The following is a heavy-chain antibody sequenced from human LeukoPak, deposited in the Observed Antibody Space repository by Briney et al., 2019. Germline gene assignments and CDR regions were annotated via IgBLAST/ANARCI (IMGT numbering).Heavy chain of an antibody. V-gene: IGHV4-4*07. CDR3: ARSRGVTTVVRSGFDY. CDR2: IYTSGST. CDR1: GGSISSYY. Sequence: NPSETLSLTCTVSGGSISSYYWSWIRQPAGKGLEWIGRIYTSGSTNYNPSLKSRVTISVDTSKNQFSLKLSSVTAADTAVYYCARSRGVTTVVRSGFDYWGQGTLVTVSS. D-gene: IGHD4-23*01. J-gene: IGHJ4*02.